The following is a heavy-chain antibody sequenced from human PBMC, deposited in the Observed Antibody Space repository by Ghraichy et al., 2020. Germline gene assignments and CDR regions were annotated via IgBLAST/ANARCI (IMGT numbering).Heavy chain of an antibody. D-gene: IGHD2-8*01. CDR1: GFTFSSYG. CDR2: ISYDGSNK. Sequence: GGSLRLSCAASGFTFSSYGMHGVRQAPGKGLEWVAVISYDGSNKYYADSVKGRFTISRDNSKNTLYLQMNSLRAEDTAVYYCAKDLMVNALRGYYYGMDVWGQGTTVTVSS. J-gene: IGHJ6*02. V-gene: IGHV3-30*18. CDR3: AKDLMVNALRGYYYGMDV.